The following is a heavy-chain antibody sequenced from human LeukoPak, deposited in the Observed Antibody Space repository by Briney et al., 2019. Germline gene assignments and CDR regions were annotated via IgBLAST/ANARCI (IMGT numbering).Heavy chain of an antibody. CDR1: GGSISSYY. J-gene: IGHJ4*02. CDR2: IYYSGST. Sequence: PSETLSLTCTVSGGSISSYYWSWIRQPPGKGLEWIGYIYYSGSTNYNPSLKSRVTISVDTSKNQFSLKLSSVTAADTAVYYCASAPGYSSSWYDYWGQGTLVTVSS. D-gene: IGHD6-13*01. V-gene: IGHV4-59*01. CDR3: ASAPGYSSSWYDY.